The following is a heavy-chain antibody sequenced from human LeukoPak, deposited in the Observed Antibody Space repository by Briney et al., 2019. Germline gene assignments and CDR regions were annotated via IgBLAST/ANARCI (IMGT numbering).Heavy chain of an antibody. V-gene: IGHV3-30*18. D-gene: IGHD6-19*01. CDR2: ISYDGSNK. CDR1: GFTFSSYG. CDR3: AKGFFSSAADAFDV. Sequence: GGSLRLSCAASGFTFSSYGMHWVRQAPGKGLEWVAVISYDGSNKYYADSVKGRFTISRDNSKNTLYLQMNSLRAEDTAVYYCAKGFFSSAADAFDVWGQGTMVTVSS. J-gene: IGHJ3*01.